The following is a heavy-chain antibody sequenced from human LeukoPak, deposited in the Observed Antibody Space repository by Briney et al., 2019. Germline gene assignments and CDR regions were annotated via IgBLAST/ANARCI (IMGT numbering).Heavy chain of an antibody. CDR1: GFTFSSYA. CDR3: AKGSSGYLMDAFDI. Sequence: PGGSLRLSCAASGFTFSSYAMHWVRQAPGKGLEYVSAISSNGGSTYYANSVKGRFTISRDNSKNTLYLQMNSLRAEDTAVYYCAKGSSGYLMDAFDIWGQGTMVTVSS. CDR2: ISSNGGST. D-gene: IGHD3-22*01. J-gene: IGHJ3*02. V-gene: IGHV3-64*01.